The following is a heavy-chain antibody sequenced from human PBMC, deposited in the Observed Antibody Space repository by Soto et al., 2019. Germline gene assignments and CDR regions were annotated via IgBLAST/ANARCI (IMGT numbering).Heavy chain of an antibody. J-gene: IGHJ4*02. CDR1: GGSFSGYY. V-gene: IGHV4-34*01. Sequence: PSETLSLTCAVYGGSFSGYYWSWIRQPPGKGLEWIGEINHSGSTNYTPSLKSRVTISVDTSKNQFSLKLSSVTAADTAVYYCARRVLRYFDWLLPFAYWGQGTLVTVS. D-gene: IGHD3-9*01. CDR3: ARRVLRYFDWLLPFAY. CDR2: INHSGST.